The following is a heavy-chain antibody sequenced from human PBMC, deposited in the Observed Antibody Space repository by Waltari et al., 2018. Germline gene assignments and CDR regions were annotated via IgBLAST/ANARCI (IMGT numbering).Heavy chain of an antibody. Sequence: QVQLQQWGAGLLKPSETLSLTCNVSGGSFSDLYWDWIRQPPGKGLEWIGEVDHSGRTVHNATLRTRGTISLDTAKNQLSLMLNSVTAADTATYYCARSFGWYAFDIWGQGSMVTVSS. CDR3: ARSFGWYAFDI. J-gene: IGHJ3*02. D-gene: IGHD6-19*01. CDR1: GGSFSDLY. CDR2: VDHSGRT. V-gene: IGHV4-34*02.